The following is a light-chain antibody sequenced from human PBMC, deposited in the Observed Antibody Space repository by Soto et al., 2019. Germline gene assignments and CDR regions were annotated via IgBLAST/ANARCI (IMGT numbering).Light chain of an antibody. CDR2: EVS. J-gene: IGLJ2*01. CDR1: SSDVGGYNY. CDR3: SSYAGSNHVI. Sequence: QSALTQPPSASGSPGQSVTISCTGTSSDVGGYNYVFWYQQHPGKAPKLMIYEVSQRPSGVPDRFSGSKSGNTASLTVSGLQADDEADYYCSSYAGSNHVIFGVGTKVTV. V-gene: IGLV2-8*01.